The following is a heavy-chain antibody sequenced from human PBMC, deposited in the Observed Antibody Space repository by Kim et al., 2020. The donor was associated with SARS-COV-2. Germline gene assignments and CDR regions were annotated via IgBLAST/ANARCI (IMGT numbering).Heavy chain of an antibody. D-gene: IGHD3-10*01. V-gene: IGHV1-2*02. CDR2: INPNSGGT. J-gene: IGHJ4*02. CDR3: ARDRGITMFWGDAGFDH. Sequence: ASVKVSCKASGYTFTDYFMHWVRQAPGQGLDWMGWINPNSGGTNYAQKFQGRVTMPRDTSISTAYMDLSSLRSDDTAVYYCARDRGITMFWGDAGFDHWGQGALVTVTS. CDR1: GYTFTDYF.